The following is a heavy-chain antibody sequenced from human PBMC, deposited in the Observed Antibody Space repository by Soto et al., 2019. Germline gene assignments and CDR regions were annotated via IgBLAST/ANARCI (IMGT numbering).Heavy chain of an antibody. V-gene: IGHV1-18*01. Sequence: QLHLVPSGAELKKPGASVKISCRASGNSFSSNVIGWVRQAPVQGIEWMSWISASNGDTNYAQKFRGRVTVTTETSTSTVYMEMRGLTSDDSSDYYCARRGDSGDYTGYMGVWGKGTEVTVSS. D-gene: IGHD4-17*01. CDR3: ARRGDSGDYTGYMGV. CDR2: ISASNGDT. J-gene: IGHJ6*04. CDR1: GNSFSSNV.